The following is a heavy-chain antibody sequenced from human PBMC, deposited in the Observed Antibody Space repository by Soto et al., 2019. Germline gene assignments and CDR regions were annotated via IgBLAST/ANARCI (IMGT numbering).Heavy chain of an antibody. J-gene: IGHJ4*02. Sequence: QSVGSLRLSCEASGFTFNTYSMHWVRQPRGKGLEWLAAIWYDGTQKYYADSVKGRFIISRDNSKKTLYLEMNSLRAEDTAVYYCARAGGTTVTGLWHFDSWGQGTLVTVSS. CDR3: ARAGGTTVTGLWHFDS. CDR2: IWYDGTQK. CDR1: GFTFNTYS. V-gene: IGHV3-33*01. D-gene: IGHD4-17*01.